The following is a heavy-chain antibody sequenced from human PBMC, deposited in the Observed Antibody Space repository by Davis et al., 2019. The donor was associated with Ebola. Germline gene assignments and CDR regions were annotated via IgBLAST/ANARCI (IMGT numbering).Heavy chain of an antibody. CDR1: GGSFSGYY. CDR2: INHSGST. CDR3: ARWVGATPYYYYGMDV. J-gene: IGHJ6*02. V-gene: IGHV4-34*01. D-gene: IGHD1-26*01. Sequence: GSLRLSCAVYGGSFSGYYWSWIRQPPGKGLEWIGEINHSGSTNYNPSLKSRVTISVDTSKNQFSLKLNSVTAADTAVYYCARWVGATPYYYYGMDVWGQGTTVTVSS.